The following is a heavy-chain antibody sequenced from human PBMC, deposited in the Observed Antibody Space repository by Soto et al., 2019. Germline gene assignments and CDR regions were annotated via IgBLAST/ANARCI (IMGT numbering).Heavy chain of an antibody. J-gene: IGHJ6*02. CDR1: AVTLSSYA. Sequence: SVEVSCKASAVTLSSYAISWVRQAPGQGLEWMGGIIPIFGTANYAQKFQGRVTITADESTSTAYMELSSLRSEDTAVYYCARDSRRTIFGVVSHRYGMDVWGQGTTVTVSS. D-gene: IGHD3-3*01. CDR3: ARDSRRTIFGVVSHRYGMDV. CDR2: IIPIFGTA. V-gene: IGHV1-69*13.